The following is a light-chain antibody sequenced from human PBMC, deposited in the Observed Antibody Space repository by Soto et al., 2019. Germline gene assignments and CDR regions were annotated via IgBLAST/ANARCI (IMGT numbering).Light chain of an antibody. V-gene: IGKV1-39*01. CDR2: DAS. CDR1: QNIGTY. Sequence: DIQMTQSPSSLSASVADRVTVSCRASQNIGTYLTWYQQKSGKAPKVLISDASVLQSGVPSRFSGSGSGTDFTPTISSLQPEDYATYYCQQSYSIPLTFGGGTKVDIK. CDR3: QQSYSIPLT. J-gene: IGKJ4*01.